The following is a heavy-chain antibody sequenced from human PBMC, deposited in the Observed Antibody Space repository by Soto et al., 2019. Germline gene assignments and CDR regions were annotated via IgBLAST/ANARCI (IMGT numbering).Heavy chain of an antibody. J-gene: IGHJ3*02. D-gene: IGHD3-22*01. Sequence: QVQLQESGPGLVKPSQTLSLTCTVSGGSISSGDYYWSWIRQPPGKGLEWIGYIYYSGSTYYNPSLKSLFTISVDTSKNQVSRRLSSVTAAAKALHYCAREHRPYYDSSGYYRGAAFDIWGQGTMVTVSS. CDR3: AREHRPYYDSSGYYRGAAFDI. CDR2: IYYSGST. V-gene: IGHV4-30-4*01. CDR1: GGSISSGDYY.